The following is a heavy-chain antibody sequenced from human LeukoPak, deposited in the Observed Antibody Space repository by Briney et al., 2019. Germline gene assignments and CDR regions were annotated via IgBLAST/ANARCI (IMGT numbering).Heavy chain of an antibody. Sequence: SETLSLTCAVYGGSFSGYYWSWLRQPPGKGLEWIGEINHSGSTNYNPSLKSRVTISVDTSKNQFSLKLRSVTAADTAVFYCARQGYADFSPRPFDYWGQGTLVTVSS. J-gene: IGHJ4*02. D-gene: IGHD4-17*01. CDR2: INHSGST. CDR3: ARQGYADFSPRPFDY. V-gene: IGHV4-34*01. CDR1: GGSFSGYY.